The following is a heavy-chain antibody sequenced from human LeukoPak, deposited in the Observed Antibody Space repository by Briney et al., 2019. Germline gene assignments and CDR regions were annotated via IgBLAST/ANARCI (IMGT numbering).Heavy chain of an antibody. CDR3: ARVGSGYPFDY. D-gene: IGHD3-22*01. CDR2: IYHRGST. V-gene: IGHV4-59*01. Sequence: PAETLSLTCTVSGGSISSYYWSWVRQPPGKGLEWIWYIYHRGSTNYNPSLKSRVTISVDPSKNQFSLKLSSVPAADTAVYYCARVGSGYPFDYWGQGTLVTVSS. J-gene: IGHJ4*02. CDR1: GGSISSYY.